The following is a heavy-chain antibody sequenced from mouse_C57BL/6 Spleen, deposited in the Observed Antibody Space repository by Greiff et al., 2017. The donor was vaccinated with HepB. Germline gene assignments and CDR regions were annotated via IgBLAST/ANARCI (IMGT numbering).Heavy chain of an antibody. CDR3: AFLGGLRRGDY. CDR1: GYTFTSYW. D-gene: IGHD2-2*01. J-gene: IGHJ2*01. CDR2: IHPNSGST. V-gene: IGHV1-64*01. Sequence: QVQLQQPGAELVKPGASVKLSCKASGYTFTSYWMHWVKQRPGQGLEWIGMIHPNSGSTNYNEKFKSKATLTVDKSSSTAYMQLSSLTSEDSAVYYCAFLGGLRRGDYWGQGTTLTVSS.